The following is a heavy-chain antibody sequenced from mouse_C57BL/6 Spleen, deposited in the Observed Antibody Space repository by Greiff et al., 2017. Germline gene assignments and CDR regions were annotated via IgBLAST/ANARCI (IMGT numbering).Heavy chain of an antibody. D-gene: IGHD2-5*01. CDR3: ARRGSNYDYAMDY. CDR2: IYPGGGYT. V-gene: IGHV1-63*01. CDR1: GYTFTNYW. Sequence: QVTLKVSGAELVRPGTSVKMSCKASGYTFTNYWIGWAKQRPGHGLEWIGDIYPGGGYTNYNEKFKGKATLTADKSSSTAYMQFSSLTSEDSAIYYCARRGSNYDYAMDYWGQGTSVTVSS. J-gene: IGHJ4*01.